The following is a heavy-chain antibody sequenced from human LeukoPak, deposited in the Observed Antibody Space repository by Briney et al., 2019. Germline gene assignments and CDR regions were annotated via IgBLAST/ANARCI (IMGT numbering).Heavy chain of an antibody. V-gene: IGHV1-2*04. CDR1: GYTFTGYY. D-gene: IGHD3-9*01. CDR2: INPNSGGT. CDR3: ARGPLDDILTGYLSEGMDV. J-gene: IGHJ6*02. Sequence: ASVKVSCKASGYTFTGYYMHWVRQAPGQGLEWMGWINPNSGGTNYAQKFQGWVTMTRDTSISTAYMELSRLRSDDTAVYYCARGPLDDILTGYLSEGMDVWGQGTMVTVSS.